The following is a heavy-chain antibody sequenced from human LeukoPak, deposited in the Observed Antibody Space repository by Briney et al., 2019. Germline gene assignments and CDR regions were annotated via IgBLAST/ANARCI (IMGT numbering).Heavy chain of an antibody. Sequence: ASVKVSCKASGYTFTGYYIHWVRQAPGQGLEWMGWINPNSGGTNYAQKFQGRVTMTRDTSISTAYMDLSSLRSDDTAVYYCARGFITMVRGVIIPWFDPWGQGTLVTVSS. D-gene: IGHD3-10*01. CDR1: GYTFTGYY. V-gene: IGHV1-2*02. CDR2: INPNSGGT. J-gene: IGHJ5*02. CDR3: ARGFITMVRGVIIPWFDP.